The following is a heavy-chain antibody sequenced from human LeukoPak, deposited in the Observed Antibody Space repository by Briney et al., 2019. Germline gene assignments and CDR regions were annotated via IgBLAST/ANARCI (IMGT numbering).Heavy chain of an antibody. CDR3: ARGPYGDPDAFDI. Sequence: SETLSLTCTVSGGSISSYYWSWIRQPPGKGLEWIGYIYYSGSTYYNPSLKSRVTISVDTSKNQFSLKLSSVTAADTAVYYCARGPYGDPDAFDIWGQGTMVTVSS. V-gene: IGHV4-59*12. CDR2: IYYSGST. CDR1: GGSISSYY. D-gene: IGHD4-17*01. J-gene: IGHJ3*02.